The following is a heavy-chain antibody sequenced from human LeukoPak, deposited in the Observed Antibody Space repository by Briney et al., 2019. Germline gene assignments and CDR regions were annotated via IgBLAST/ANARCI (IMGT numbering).Heavy chain of an antibody. J-gene: IGHJ4*02. Sequence: PGGSLRLSCAASGFTFSSYAMHWVRQAPGKGLEWVAVVSYDGSNKYYADSVKGRSTISRDNSKNTLYLQMNSLRAEDTAVYYCASERDYGDYGMGNWGQGTLVTVSS. CDR3: ASERDYGDYGMGN. D-gene: IGHD4-17*01. CDR1: GFTFSSYA. CDR2: VSYDGSNK. V-gene: IGHV3-30-3*01.